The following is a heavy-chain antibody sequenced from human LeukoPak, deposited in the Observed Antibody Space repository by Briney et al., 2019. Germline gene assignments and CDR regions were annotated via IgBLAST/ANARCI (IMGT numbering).Heavy chain of an antibody. D-gene: IGHD3-10*02. CDR2: ISSSGSTI. CDR3: AELGITMIGGV. V-gene: IGHV3-48*03. J-gene: IGHJ6*04. Sequence: GGTLRLSCAASGFTFSSYEMNWVRQAPGKGLEWVSYISSSGSTIYYADSVKGRFTISRDNAKNSLYLQMNSLRAENTAVYYCAELGITMIGGVWGKGTTVTISS. CDR1: GFTFSSYE.